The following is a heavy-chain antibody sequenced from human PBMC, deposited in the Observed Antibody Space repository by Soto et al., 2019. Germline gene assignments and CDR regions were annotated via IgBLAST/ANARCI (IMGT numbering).Heavy chain of an antibody. D-gene: IGHD5-12*01. CDR2: IHYSGST. V-gene: IGHV4-59*01. Sequence: SETLSLTCTVSGGSMNGYYWTWIRQPPGKGLECIGYIHYSGSTNYNPSLQSRVTISVDTSKNQFSLKLSSVTAADTAVYYCARTRWLRGLIDYWGQGALVTVSS. J-gene: IGHJ4*02. CDR1: GGSMNGYY. CDR3: ARTRWLRGLIDY.